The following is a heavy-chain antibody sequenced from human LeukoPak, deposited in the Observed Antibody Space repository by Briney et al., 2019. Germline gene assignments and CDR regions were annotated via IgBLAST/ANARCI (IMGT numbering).Heavy chain of an antibody. V-gene: IGHV4-59*01. Sequence: SETLSLTCTVSGGSISSYYWSWIRQPPGKGLEWTGYIYYSGSTNYNPSLKSRVTISVDTSKNQFSLKLSSVTAADTAVYYCARGFPGADYWGQGTLVTVSS. CDR2: IYYSGST. D-gene: IGHD1-14*01. CDR1: GGSISSYY. CDR3: ARGFPGADY. J-gene: IGHJ4*02.